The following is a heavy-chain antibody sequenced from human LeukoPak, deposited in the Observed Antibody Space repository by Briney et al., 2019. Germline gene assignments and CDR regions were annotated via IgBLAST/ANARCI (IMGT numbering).Heavy chain of an antibody. D-gene: IGHD3-3*01. CDR2: VNPNSGST. J-gene: IGHJ4*02. V-gene: IGHV1-8*01. CDR3: ARTRDYDFWSGYLPNDY. Sequence: ASVKVSCKASGYTFTSYDINWVRQATGQGLEWMGWVNPNSGSTAYAQTFQGRVTMTWNTSISTVYMELSGLRSEDTAVYYCARTRDYDFWSGYLPNDYWGQGTLVTVSS. CDR1: GYTFTSYD.